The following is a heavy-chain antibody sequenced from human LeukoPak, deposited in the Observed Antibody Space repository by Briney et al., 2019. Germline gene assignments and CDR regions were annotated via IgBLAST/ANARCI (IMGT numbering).Heavy chain of an antibody. CDR3: ARITKHISGWY. Sequence: NPSGTLSLTCAVSCGAISSNTYSWGWIRQPPGKGLEWIGSISYSETTYYNPSLKSRLTISVDTSKNQFSLTLSSVTAADTGVYFCARITKHISGWYWGPGALVTVSS. J-gene: IGHJ4*02. CDR1: CGAISSNTYS. D-gene: IGHD6-19*01. V-gene: IGHV4-39*01. CDR2: ISYSETT.